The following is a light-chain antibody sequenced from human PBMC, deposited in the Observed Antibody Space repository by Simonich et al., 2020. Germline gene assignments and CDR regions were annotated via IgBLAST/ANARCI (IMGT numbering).Light chain of an antibody. J-gene: IGKJ2*01. CDR1: QSIGSS. CDR2: DAS. CDR3: QQYYSTPYT. V-gene: IGKV6D-21*02. Sequence: EIVLTQSPDFQSVTPKEKVTITCRASQSIGSSLHWYQQKPDQSPKLLIKDASQSISGVPSRFSGSGSGTDFTLTISSLQAEDVAVYYCQQYYSTPYTFGQGTKLEIK.